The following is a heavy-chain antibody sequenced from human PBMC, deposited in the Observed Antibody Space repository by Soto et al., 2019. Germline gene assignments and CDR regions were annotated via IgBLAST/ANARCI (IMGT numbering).Heavy chain of an antibody. CDR2: INHSGST. D-gene: IGHD3-3*02. V-gene: IGHV4-34*01. CDR1: GGSFSGYY. J-gene: IGHJ1*01. Sequence: PSETLSLTCAVYGGSFSGYYWSWIRQPPGKGLEWIGEINHSGSTNYNPSLKSRVTISVDTSKNQFSLKLSSVTAADTAVYYCARGFLGLRISRAEYFQHWGQGTLVTVSS. CDR3: ARGFLGLRISRAEYFQH.